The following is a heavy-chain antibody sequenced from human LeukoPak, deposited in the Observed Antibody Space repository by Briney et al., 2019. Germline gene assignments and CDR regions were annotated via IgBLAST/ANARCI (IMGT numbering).Heavy chain of an antibody. J-gene: IGHJ4*02. CDR3: ARHYYDSSGLRSLFDY. CDR1: GFTFTTFW. D-gene: IGHD3-22*01. V-gene: IGHV5-51*01. Sequence: GESLKISCQTSGFTFTTFWIARVRQVPGKGLEWMGINYSGYSSARYSPSFQGEVTISADKSISTAYLQWSSLKASDTAVYYCARHYYDSSGLRSLFDYWGQGTLVSVS. CDR2: NYSGYSSA.